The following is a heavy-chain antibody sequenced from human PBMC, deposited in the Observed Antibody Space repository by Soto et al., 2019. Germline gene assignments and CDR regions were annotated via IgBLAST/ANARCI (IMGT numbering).Heavy chain of an antibody. Sequence: LRLSCSASGFTFSRFALHWVRQAPGKGLEYISAISSNGASTYYADSVKGRFTISRDNSKNTLYLQLSSLRAEDTALYHCVKDYAPWNGYYSDAFDVWGQGTEVTVSS. V-gene: IGHV3-64D*08. CDR3: VKDYAPWNGYYSDAFDV. D-gene: IGHD3-3*01. CDR1: GFTFSRFA. J-gene: IGHJ3*01. CDR2: ISSNGAST.